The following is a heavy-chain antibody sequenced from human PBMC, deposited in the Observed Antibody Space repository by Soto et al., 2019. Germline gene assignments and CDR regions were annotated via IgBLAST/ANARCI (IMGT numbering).Heavy chain of an antibody. CDR2: IGNSGDYI. D-gene: IGHD2-15*01. V-gene: IGHV3-21*01. CDR3: ARDQGGVFFY. J-gene: IGHJ4*02. CDR1: GFTFSSYT. Sequence: EVQLVESGGGLVKPGGSLRLSCAASGFTFSSYTMNWVRQAPGKGLEWVSSIGNSGDYISYADSVKGRFTISRDNANNSLYLQMNSLRAEDTAVYYCARDQGGVFFYWSQGTLVTVSS.